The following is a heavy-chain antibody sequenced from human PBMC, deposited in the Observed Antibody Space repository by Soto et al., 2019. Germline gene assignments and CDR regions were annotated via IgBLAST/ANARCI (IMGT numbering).Heavy chain of an antibody. D-gene: IGHD2-2*01. CDR3: AKQPASIRTFDY. J-gene: IGHJ4*02. CDR2: IGESGTPT. Sequence: GGSLRLSCAASGFTFSSYAMKWVRQAPGKGLEWVSLIGESGTPTYYADSVKGRFTISRDNSGNTLFLEMYSLRAEDTAVYYCAKQPASIRTFDYWGQGALVTVSS. V-gene: IGHV3-23*01. CDR1: GFTFSSYA.